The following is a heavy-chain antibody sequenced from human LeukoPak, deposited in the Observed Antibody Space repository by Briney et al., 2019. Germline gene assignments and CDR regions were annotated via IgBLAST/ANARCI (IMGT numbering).Heavy chain of an antibody. CDR1: GFTFSSYS. V-gene: IGHV3-7*01. J-gene: IGHJ3*02. D-gene: IGHD5-24*01. CDR3: ATISAQTFDI. Sequence: PGGSLRLSCAASGFTFSSYSMNWVRQSPGKGLEWVANIKPDGSDKYYVDSARGRFTVSRDNAKNSAFLQMNSPRAEDTAIYYCATISAQTFDIWGQGTLVSVSS. CDR2: IKPDGSDK.